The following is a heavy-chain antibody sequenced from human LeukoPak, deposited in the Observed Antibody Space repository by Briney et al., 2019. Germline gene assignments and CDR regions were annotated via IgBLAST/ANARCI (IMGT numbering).Heavy chain of an antibody. J-gene: IGHJ4*02. V-gene: IGHV4-34*01. CDR3: ARGPPYYDILTGPFDY. D-gene: IGHD3-9*01. CDR2: INHSGST. Sequence: SETLSLTCAVYGGSFSGYYWSWIRQPPGKGLEWIGEINHSGSTNYNPSLKSRVTISVDTSKNQFSLKLSSVTAADTAVYYCARGPPYYDILTGPFDYWGQGTLVTVSS. CDR1: GGSFSGYY.